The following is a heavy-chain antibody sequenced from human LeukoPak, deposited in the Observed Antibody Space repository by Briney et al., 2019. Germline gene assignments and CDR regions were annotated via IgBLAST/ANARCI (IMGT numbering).Heavy chain of an antibody. V-gene: IGHV4-4*07. J-gene: IGHJ4*02. CDR2: IYSSGST. D-gene: IGHD1-1*01. Sequence: SETLSLTCTGSGGSISNYYWSWIRQPAGKGLEFIGRIYSSGSTNYNPSLKSRVTMSVDTSKNQFSLRLSSVTAADSAMYYCARGGYTIFDYWGQGTLVTVSS. CDR3: ARGGYTIFDY. CDR1: GGSISNYY.